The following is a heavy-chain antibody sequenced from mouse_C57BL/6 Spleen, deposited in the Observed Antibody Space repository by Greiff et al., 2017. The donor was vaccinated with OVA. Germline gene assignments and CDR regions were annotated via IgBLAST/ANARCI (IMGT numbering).Heavy chain of an antibody. D-gene: IGHD1-1*01. CDR1: GYTFTDYE. CDR3: TRGGPITTVVAQVYWYFDV. CDR2: IDPETGGT. J-gene: IGHJ1*03. V-gene: IGHV1-15*01. Sequence: VKLVESGAELVRPGASVTLSCKASGYTFTDYEMHWVKQTPVHGLEWIGAIDPETGGTAYNQKFKGKAILTADKSSSTAYMELRSLTSEDSAVYYCTRGGPITTVVAQVYWYFDVWGTGTTVTVSS.